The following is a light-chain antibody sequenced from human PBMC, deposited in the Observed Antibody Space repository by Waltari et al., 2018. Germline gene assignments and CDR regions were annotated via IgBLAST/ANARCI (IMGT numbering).Light chain of an antibody. CDR3: LQNYNHPYT. J-gene: IGKJ2*01. V-gene: IGKV1-6*02. CDR2: RVS. CDR1: QDIGTY. Sequence: AVQMTQSPSSLSASVGDRVTITCRASQDIGTYLGWLQQKPGKAPSLLIYRVSNLETGVPARFSGSGSGTDFTLTIASLQPEDFATYYCLQNYNHPYTFGQGTHLE.